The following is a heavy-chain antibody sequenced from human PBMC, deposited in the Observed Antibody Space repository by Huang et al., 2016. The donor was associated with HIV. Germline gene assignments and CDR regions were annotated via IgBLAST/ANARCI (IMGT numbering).Heavy chain of an antibody. V-gene: IGHV7-4-1*02. D-gene: IGHD3-9*01. Sequence: QVQLVQSGSELRKPGASVKVSCKASGYTFTTYSLIWVRQAPGQGLEWMGWINTKTGKPTYAQGFTGRFVFSLYTTVSTAYLQISSLKTDDTAKYFCARYRLTGTFLDSWGQGTQVTVSS. J-gene: IGHJ4*02. CDR2: INTKTGKP. CDR1: GYTFTTYS. CDR3: ARYRLTGTFLDS.